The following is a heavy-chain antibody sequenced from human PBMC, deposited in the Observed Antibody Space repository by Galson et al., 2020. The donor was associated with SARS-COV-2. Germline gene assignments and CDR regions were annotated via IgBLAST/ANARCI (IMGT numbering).Heavy chain of an antibody. CDR2: ISYDGSNK. J-gene: IGHJ6*02. CDR1: GFTFSSYG. Sequence: GGSLRLSCAASGFTFSSYGMHWVRQAPGKGLEWVAVISYDGSNKYYADSVKGRFTISRDNSKNTLYLQMNSLRAEDTAVYYCAKDPYYDFWSGHVGGVDVWGQGTTVTVSS. D-gene: IGHD3-3*01. CDR3: AKDPYYDFWSGHVGGVDV. V-gene: IGHV3-30*18.